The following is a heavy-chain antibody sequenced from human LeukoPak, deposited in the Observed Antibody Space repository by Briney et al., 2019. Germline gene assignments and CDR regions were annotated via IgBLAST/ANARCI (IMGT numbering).Heavy chain of an antibody. D-gene: IGHD6-13*01. CDR2: ISANNGNT. Sequence: ASVKVSCKASGYTFTSYGISWVRQAPGQGLEWMGWISANNGNTNYAQKLQGRVTMTTDTSTSTAYMELRSLRSDDTAVYYCARDREGSSWYGGTNWFDPWGQGTLVTVSS. CDR1: GYTFTSYG. J-gene: IGHJ5*02. CDR3: ARDREGSSWYGGTNWFDP. V-gene: IGHV1-18*04.